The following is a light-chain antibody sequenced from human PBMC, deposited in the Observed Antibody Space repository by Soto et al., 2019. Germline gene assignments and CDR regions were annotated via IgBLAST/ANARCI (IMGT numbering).Light chain of an antibody. V-gene: IGLV2-14*01. CDR1: SSDIGAYNY. Sequence: QSVVTQPAPLSGSPGQSITISCTGSSSDIGAYNYVSWFQQYPGKAPKLIISEVSNRPSGVSNRFSGSKSGTAASLTISGLQTEDEADYFCFSFTTDWTHVFGTGTKVTVL. J-gene: IGLJ1*01. CDR2: EVS. CDR3: FSFTTDWTHV.